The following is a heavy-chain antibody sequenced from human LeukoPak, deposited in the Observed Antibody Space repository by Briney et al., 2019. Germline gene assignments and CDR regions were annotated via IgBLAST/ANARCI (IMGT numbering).Heavy chain of an antibody. V-gene: IGHV1-24*01. CDR3: ATGPGYQLRVYLFDY. CDR2: FDPEDGET. CDR1: GYTLTELS. Sequence: ASVTVSFKVSGYTLTELSMHWVRQAPGKGLEWMGGFDPEDGETIYAQKFQGRVTMTEDTSTDTAYMELSSLRSEDTAVYYCATGPGYQLRVYLFDYWGQGTLVTVSS. D-gene: IGHD2-2*01. J-gene: IGHJ4*02.